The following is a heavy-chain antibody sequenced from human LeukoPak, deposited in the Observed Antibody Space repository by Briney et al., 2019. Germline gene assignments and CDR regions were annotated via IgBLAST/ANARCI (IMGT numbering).Heavy chain of an antibody. CDR2: ISSTGSNA. Sequence: GGSLRLSCAASGFTFSEYHMSWVRQAPGKGLEWISYISSTGSNAYYADSLKGRFTISRDNAKNLVYLEMNSLRVEDTAVYFCSRTFAWYRAIDYWGQETLVTVSS. CDR3: SRTFAWYRAIDY. V-gene: IGHV3-11*01. J-gene: IGHJ4*02. D-gene: IGHD3-9*01. CDR1: GFTFSEYH.